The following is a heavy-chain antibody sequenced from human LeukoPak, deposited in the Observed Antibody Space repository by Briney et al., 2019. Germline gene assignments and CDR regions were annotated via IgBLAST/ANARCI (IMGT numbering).Heavy chain of an antibody. CDR1: GGSFSGYY. J-gene: IGHJ2*01. D-gene: IGHD2-2*01. CDR3: ARGPLKVVVPAARSYWYFDL. V-gene: IGHV4-34*01. CDR2: INHSGST. Sequence: SETLSLTCAVYGGSFSGYYWSWIRQPPGKGLEWIGEINHSGSTNYNPSLKSRVTISVDTSKNQFSLKLSSVTAAGTAVYYCARGPLKVVVPAARSYWYFDLWGRGTLVTVSS.